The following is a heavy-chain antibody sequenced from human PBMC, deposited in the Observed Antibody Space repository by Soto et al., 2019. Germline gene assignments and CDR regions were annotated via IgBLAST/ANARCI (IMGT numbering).Heavy chain of an antibody. J-gene: IGHJ5*02. D-gene: IGHD6-19*01. V-gene: IGHV3-30*18. CDR1: GFPFSTTG. CDR2: ISHDGGAK. CDR3: AKDLYSSGWYNYFDP. Sequence: QVQLVESGGGVVQPGRSLRLSCAASGFPFSTTGMHWVRQAPGKGLEWVAMISHDGGAKYYADSVKGRFTISRDDSKNTLYLQMNSLRPEDTAVYHCAKDLYSSGWYNYFDPWGQGTLVTVSS.